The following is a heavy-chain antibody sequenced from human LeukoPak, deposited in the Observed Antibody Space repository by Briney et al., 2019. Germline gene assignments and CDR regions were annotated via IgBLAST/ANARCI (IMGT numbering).Heavy chain of an antibody. CDR3: ARESSGWNENY. D-gene: IGHD1-1*01. J-gene: IGHJ4*02. CDR2: ISGSGTTI. V-gene: IGHV3-48*01. Sequence: GGSLRLSCAASGFTFSNYDLNWVRQAPGKGLEWVSYISGSGTTIFYADSVKGRFTISRDNVKNSLYLQMNSLRAEDTAVYYCARESSGWNENYWGQGTLVTASS. CDR1: GFTFSNYD.